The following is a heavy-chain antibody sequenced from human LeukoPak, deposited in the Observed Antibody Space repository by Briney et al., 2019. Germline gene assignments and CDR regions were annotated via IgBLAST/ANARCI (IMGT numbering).Heavy chain of an antibody. J-gene: IGHJ4*02. V-gene: IGHV3-30*18. CDR1: GYTFSNYV. CDR2: ISYDGSSK. CDR3: VKDLKCGGDCYSAAGH. Sequence: SCKASGYTFSNYVIHLVRQAPGKGLEWVAVISYDGSSKYSVDSVKGRFTISSDNSKNTLFLQMNSLRAEDTAVYYCVKDLKCGGDCYSAAGHWGQGILVTVSS. D-gene: IGHD2-21*02.